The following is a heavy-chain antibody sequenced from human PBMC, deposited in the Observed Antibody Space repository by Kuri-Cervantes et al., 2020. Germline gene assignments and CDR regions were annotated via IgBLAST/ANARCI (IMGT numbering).Heavy chain of an antibody. CDR2: IYHSGST. CDR3: ARRRYGDYDDWYFDL. V-gene: IGHV4-38-2*02. Sequence: GSLRLSCTVSGYSISSGYYWGWIRQPPGKGLEWIGSIYHSGSTYYNPSLKSRVTISVDTSKNQFSLKLSSVTAADTAVYYCARRRYGDYDDWYFDLWGRGTLVTVSS. J-gene: IGHJ2*01. D-gene: IGHD4-17*01. CDR1: GYSISSGYY.